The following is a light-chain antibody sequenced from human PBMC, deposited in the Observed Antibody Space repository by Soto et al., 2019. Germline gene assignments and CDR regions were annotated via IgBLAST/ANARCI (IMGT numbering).Light chain of an antibody. CDR1: GSDVGGYNY. Sequence: QSALTQPASVSGSPGQSITISCTGTGSDVGGYNYVSWYQQHPGKAPKLMIYDVSNRPSGVSTRFSGSRSGNTASLTISGLQAEDEADYYCSSYTSSSTPYVFGPGTKLTVL. J-gene: IGLJ1*01. V-gene: IGLV2-14*01. CDR2: DVS. CDR3: SSYTSSSTPYV.